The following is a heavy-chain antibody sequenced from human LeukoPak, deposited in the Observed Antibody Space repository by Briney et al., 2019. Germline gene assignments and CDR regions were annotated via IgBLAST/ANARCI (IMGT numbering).Heavy chain of an antibody. D-gene: IGHD4-11*01. Sequence: SVTVSCTASGGTFSIYAISWVRQAPGQGLEWMGRIIPIFGIANYAQKFQGRVTITADESTSTAYMELSSLRSEDTAVYYCARSSDYSNYVLWFDPWGQGTLVTVSS. CDR1: GGTFSIYA. V-gene: IGHV1-69*15. J-gene: IGHJ5*02. CDR3: ARSSDYSNYVLWFDP. CDR2: IIPIFGIA.